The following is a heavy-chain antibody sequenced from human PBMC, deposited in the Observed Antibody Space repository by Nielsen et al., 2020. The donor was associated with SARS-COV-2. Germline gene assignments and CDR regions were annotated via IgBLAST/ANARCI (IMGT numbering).Heavy chain of an antibody. CDR2: ISYDGSNK. V-gene: IGHV3-30*19. Sequence: GESLKISCVVSEITFRSYWMSWVRQAPGKGLEWVAVISYDGSNKYYADSVKGRFTISRDNSKNTLYLQMNSLRAEDTAVYYCARTPGAYFDYWGQGTLVTVSS. D-gene: IGHD1-26*01. J-gene: IGHJ4*02. CDR3: ARTPGAYFDY. CDR1: EITFRSYW.